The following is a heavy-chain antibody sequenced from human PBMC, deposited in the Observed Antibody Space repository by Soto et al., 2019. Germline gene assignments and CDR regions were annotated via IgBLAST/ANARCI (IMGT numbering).Heavy chain of an antibody. D-gene: IGHD3-10*01. Sequence: GASVKVSCKASGYTFTSYAMHWVRQAPGQRLEWMGWINAGNGNTKYSQKFQGRVTITRDTSAGTAYMELSSLRSEDTAVYYCARDRGITMVAGSNTNWFDPWGQGTLVTVSS. CDR1: GYTFTSYA. V-gene: IGHV1-3*01. CDR3: ARDRGITMVAGSNTNWFDP. CDR2: INAGNGNT. J-gene: IGHJ5*02.